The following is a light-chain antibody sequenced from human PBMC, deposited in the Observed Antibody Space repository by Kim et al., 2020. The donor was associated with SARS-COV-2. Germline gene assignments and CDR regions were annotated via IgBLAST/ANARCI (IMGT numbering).Light chain of an antibody. J-gene: IGLJ1*01. CDR3: HSYDSSLTGSV. CDR1: SSNLGAGYD. V-gene: IGLV1-40*01. Sequence: QRVTHSRTGNSSNLGAGYDVHWYQQLPGTAPKLLIYTNIHRPSGIPDRFSGSKSGTSASLAITGLQAEDEADYYCHSYDSSLTGSVFGTGTKVTVL. CDR2: TNI.